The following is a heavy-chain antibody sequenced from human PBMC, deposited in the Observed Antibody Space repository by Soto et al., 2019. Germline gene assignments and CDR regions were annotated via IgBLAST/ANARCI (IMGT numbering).Heavy chain of an antibody. D-gene: IGHD6-13*01. CDR1: GFTFSSYG. Sequence: QVQLVESGGGVVQPGRSLRLSCAASGFTFSSYGMHWVRQAPGKGLEWVAVISYDGSNKYYVDSVKGRFTISRDNSKNTLYLQMNSLRAEDTAVYYCAKDLLIAAAGRVPCDWGQGTLVTVSS. V-gene: IGHV3-30*18. CDR3: AKDLLIAAAGRVPCD. CDR2: ISYDGSNK. J-gene: IGHJ4*02.